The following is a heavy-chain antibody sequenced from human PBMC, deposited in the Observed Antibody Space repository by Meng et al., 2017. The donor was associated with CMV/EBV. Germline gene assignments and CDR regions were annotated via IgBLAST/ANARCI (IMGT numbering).Heavy chain of an antibody. Sequence: GSLKISCKGSGYSFTNYWIGWVRQTPEKGLEWMGLMYPRDSDIRYSPSFQGQVTISADKSISTAYLQWSTLEASDTAIYYCARPTVVGGRPRTFDYWGQGTLVTVSS. CDR2: MYPRDSDI. D-gene: IGHD3-16*01. CDR3: ARPTVVGGRPRTFDY. CDR1: GYSFTNYW. J-gene: IGHJ4*02. V-gene: IGHV5-51*01.